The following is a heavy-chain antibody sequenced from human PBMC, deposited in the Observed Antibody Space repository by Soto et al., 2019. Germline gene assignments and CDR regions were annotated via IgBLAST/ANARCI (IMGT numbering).Heavy chain of an antibody. V-gene: IGHV4-34*01. Sequence: QVQLQQWGAGLLKPSETLSLTCAVYGGSFSGYYWSWIRQPPGKGLEWIGEINHSGSTNYNPSLKSRVTISVDTSKNQFSLKLSSVTAADTAVYYCARAVGSGILDFDYWGQGTLVTVSS. CDR2: INHSGST. CDR1: GGSFSGYY. D-gene: IGHD1-26*01. J-gene: IGHJ4*02. CDR3: ARAVGSGILDFDY.